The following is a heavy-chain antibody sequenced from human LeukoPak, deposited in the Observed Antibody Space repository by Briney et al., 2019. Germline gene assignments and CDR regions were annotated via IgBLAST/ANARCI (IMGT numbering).Heavy chain of an antibody. CDR3: TTDVARDFDWLSDYYYYGMDV. V-gene: IGHV3-15*01. D-gene: IGHD3-9*01. CDR1: GFTFSNAW. J-gene: IGHJ6*02. Sequence: TTGGSLRLSCAASGFTFSNAWMSWVRQAPGKGLEWVGRLKSKTDGGPTDYAAPVKGRFTIPRDDSKNTLYLQMNSLKTEDTAVYYCTTDVARDFDWLSDYYYYGMDVWGQGTTVTVSS. CDR2: LKSKTDGGPT.